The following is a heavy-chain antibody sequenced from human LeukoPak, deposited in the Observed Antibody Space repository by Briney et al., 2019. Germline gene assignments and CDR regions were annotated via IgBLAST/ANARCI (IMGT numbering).Heavy chain of an antibody. CDR2: INPNSGGT. CDR1: GYTFTGYY. J-gene: IGHJ6*03. CDR3: ASLGVTTVGVGYYMDV. V-gene: IGHV1-2*02. Sequence: GASVKVSCKASGYTFTGYYMHWVRQAPGQGLEWMGWINPNSGGTNYAQKFQGRVTMTRDTSISTAYMELSRLRSDDTAVYYCASLGVTTVGVGYYMDVWGKGTTVTVSS. D-gene: IGHD4-23*01.